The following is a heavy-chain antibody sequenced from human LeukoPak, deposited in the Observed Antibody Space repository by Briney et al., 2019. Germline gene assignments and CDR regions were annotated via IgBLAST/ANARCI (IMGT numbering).Heavy chain of an antibody. CDR2: IYAGGST. V-gene: IGHV4-61*02. Sequence: SETLSLTCIVSGASITSGTYYWTWIRQPAVKGLEWIGRIYAGGSTNYNPSLKSRLTMSIDTSKNQFSLKLSSVTAADTAVYYCARTTEGGYTYDYFYYYYMDVWGKGTTVTISS. CDR3: ARTTEGGYTYDYFYYYYMDV. D-gene: IGHD5-18*01. J-gene: IGHJ6*03. CDR1: GASITSGTYY.